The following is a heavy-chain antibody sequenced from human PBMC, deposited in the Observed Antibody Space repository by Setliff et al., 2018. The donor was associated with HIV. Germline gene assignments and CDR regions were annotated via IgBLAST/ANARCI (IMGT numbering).Heavy chain of an antibody. D-gene: IGHD3-3*01. CDR2: IYSGGST. Sequence: GSLRLSCAASGFTVSGYYMAWVRQAPGKGLEWVSTIYSGGSTYHADSVKGRFTLSRDTSKNTLFLQMNSLRPEDTAVYYCARVRLYNTALDYWGQGTLVTVSS. J-gene: IGHJ4*02. CDR1: GFTVSGYY. V-gene: IGHV3-66*02. CDR3: ARVRLYNTALDY.